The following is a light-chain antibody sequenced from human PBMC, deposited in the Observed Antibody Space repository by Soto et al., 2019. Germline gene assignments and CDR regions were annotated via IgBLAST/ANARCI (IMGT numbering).Light chain of an antibody. CDR1: QSINNW. Sequence: DIQMTQSPSTLPASVGDRVTITCRASQSINNWFAWYHQKPGTAPKVLVYHASNLQSGVPSRFSGSGSGKEFTLTISSLQPDDFATYYCQQYNSYSFGQGTKVDIK. V-gene: IGKV1-5*01. J-gene: IGKJ1*01. CDR3: QQYNSYS. CDR2: HAS.